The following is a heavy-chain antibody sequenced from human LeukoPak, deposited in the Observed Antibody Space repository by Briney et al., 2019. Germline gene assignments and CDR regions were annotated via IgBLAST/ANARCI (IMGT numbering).Heavy chain of an antibody. CDR2: TSYDGSNK. V-gene: IGHV3-30-3*01. Sequence: PGGSLRLSCAASGFTFSSYAMHWVRQAPGKGLEWVAVTSYDGSNKYYADSVKGRFTISRDNSKNALYLQMNSLRAEDMAVYYCARGDLAYCGGDCYSGVVYFDYWGQGTLVTVSS. D-gene: IGHD2-21*02. CDR3: ARGDLAYCGGDCYSGVVYFDY. CDR1: GFTFSSYA. J-gene: IGHJ4*02.